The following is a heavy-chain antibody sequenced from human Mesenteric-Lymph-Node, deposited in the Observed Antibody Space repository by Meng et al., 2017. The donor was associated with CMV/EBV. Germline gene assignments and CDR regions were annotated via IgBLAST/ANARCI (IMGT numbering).Heavy chain of an antibody. CDR3: AKGLFDYWTSLFDY. Sequence: GESLKISCVASGFTFRTYGMHWVRQAPGKGLEWVAFIQYDGTDKNYVDSVKGRFTISRDISKNTLYLQMNSLRAEDTAIYYCAKGLFDYWTSLFDYWGQGTLVTVSS. J-gene: IGHJ4*02. D-gene: IGHD3-3*01. V-gene: IGHV3-30*02. CDR1: GFTFRTYG. CDR2: IQYDGTDK.